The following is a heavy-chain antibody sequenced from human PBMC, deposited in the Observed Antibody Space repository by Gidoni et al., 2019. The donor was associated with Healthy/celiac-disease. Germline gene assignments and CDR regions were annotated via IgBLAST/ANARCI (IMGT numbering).Heavy chain of an antibody. V-gene: IGHV3-30*18. CDR3: AKDPGRTYNWFDP. Sequence: QVQLVESGGGVVQPGRSLSLSCAASGCTFSSYGMHWVRQAPGKGLEWVAVISYDGSNKYYADSVKGRFTISRDNSKNTLYLQMNSLRAEDTAVYYCAKDPGRTYNWFDPWGQGTLVTVSS. CDR1: GCTFSSYG. CDR2: ISYDGSNK. J-gene: IGHJ5*02.